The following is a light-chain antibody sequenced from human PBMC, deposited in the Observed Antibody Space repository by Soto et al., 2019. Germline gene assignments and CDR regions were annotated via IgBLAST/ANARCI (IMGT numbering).Light chain of an antibody. J-gene: IGKJ1*01. Sequence: EIVMTQSPATLSVSPGERATLSCRASQSVSSNLAWYQQKPGQTPSLLIYGASTRATGVPARFSGSGSGTEFHLTISSLQSEDFAVYYCQQYNNWPVTFGQGTKVEIK. CDR1: QSVSSN. CDR2: GAS. V-gene: IGKV3-15*01. CDR3: QQYNNWPVT.